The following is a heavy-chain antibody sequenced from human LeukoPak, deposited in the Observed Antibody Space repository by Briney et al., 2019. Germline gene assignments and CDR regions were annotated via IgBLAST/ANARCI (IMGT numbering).Heavy chain of an antibody. D-gene: IGHD2-15*01. J-gene: IGHJ5*02. CDR3: ARDLGLGYGDP. CDR1: GFTFDNYA. CDR2: IRGSGGST. V-gene: IGHV3-23*01. Sequence: GGSLRLSCAASGFTFDNYAMSWVRQAPGKGLEWVSTIRGSGGSTYYADFVKGRFTISRDNPKNTLYLQMNSLRAEDTAVYYCARDLGLGYGDPWGQGTLVTVSS.